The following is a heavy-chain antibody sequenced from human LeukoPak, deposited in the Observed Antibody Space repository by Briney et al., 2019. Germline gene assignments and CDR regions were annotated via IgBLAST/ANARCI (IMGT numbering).Heavy chain of an antibody. J-gene: IGHJ6*02. CDR3: AREQGWTTDYYGMDV. Sequence: GGSLRLSCAVSGFTVSAHYMSWVRQAPGKGLECVSFLYTGGDTYYADSVKGRFTISRDNARDSLFLQMNSLRAEDTAVYYCAREQGWTTDYYGMDVWGQGTTVTVSS. CDR2: LYTGGDT. V-gene: IGHV3-53*01. CDR1: GFTVSAHY. D-gene: IGHD6-19*01.